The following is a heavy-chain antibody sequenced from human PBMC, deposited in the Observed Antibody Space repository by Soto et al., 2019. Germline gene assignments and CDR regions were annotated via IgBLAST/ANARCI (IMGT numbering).Heavy chain of an antibody. D-gene: IGHD5-18*01. Sequence: GGSLSLSCAASGFTFSSYTMHWVRQAPGKGLVWVSRINSDGSSKSYADSVKGRFTISRGNAKNTLYLQMNSLRAEDTAVYYCATDTAMDYAPFDYRGQGTLVTVSS. CDR2: INSDGSSK. CDR3: ATDTAMDYAPFDY. CDR1: GFTFSSYT. V-gene: IGHV3-74*01. J-gene: IGHJ4*02.